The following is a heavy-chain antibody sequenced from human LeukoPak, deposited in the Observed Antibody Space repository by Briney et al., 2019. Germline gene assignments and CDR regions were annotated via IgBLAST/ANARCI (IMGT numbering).Heavy chain of an antibody. V-gene: IGHV3-11*04. Sequence: GGSLRLSCAASGFTFSDYYMSWIRQAPGKGLEWVSYISSSGSTIYYADSVKGRFTISRDNAKNSLYLQMNSLRAEDTALYYCARDLLRDYGGNSGAFDIWGQGTMVNVSS. CDR2: ISSSGSTI. CDR3: ARDLLRDYGGNSGAFDI. D-gene: IGHD4-23*01. CDR1: GFTFSDYY. J-gene: IGHJ3*02.